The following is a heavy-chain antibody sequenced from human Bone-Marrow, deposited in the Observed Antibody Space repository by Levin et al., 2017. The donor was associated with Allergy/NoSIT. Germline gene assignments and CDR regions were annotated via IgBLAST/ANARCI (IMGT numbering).Heavy chain of an antibody. CDR3: DRGRYNSSLDY. Sequence: SETLSLTCTVSGGSISSGDYYWNWIRQPPGKGLEWIGFIYQSGSTHYNPSLQSRVTISLDTPTNQFSLQLGSVTAADTAVYFCDRGRYNSSLDYWGKGSLVTVSS. D-gene: IGHD6-13*01. J-gene: IGHJ4*02. V-gene: IGHV4-30-4*01. CDR2: IYQSGST. CDR1: GGSISSGDYY.